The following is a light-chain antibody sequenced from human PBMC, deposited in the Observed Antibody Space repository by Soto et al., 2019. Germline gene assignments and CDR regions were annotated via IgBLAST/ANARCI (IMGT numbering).Light chain of an antibody. V-gene: IGKV1-39*01. CDR2: DAS. CDR3: QQSDSTPYT. Sequence: CLAASVRARGTMNRRATQTISTYLNWYQQKPGKAPRLLIYDASSLLSGVPSRFSGRGSWTDFTLIIASFPPQEFSTHNYQQSDSTPYTFSQGTKVDIK. J-gene: IGKJ2*01. CDR1: QTISTY.